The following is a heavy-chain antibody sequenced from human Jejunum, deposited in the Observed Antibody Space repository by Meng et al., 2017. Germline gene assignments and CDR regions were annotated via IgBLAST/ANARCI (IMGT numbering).Heavy chain of an antibody. Sequence: SETLSLTCTVSGASISGSETYWGWIRQPPGKGLEWIGSIYDSGSPYYNPSLKSRVTMSVDMSKNQFSLKLSSVTAADTAVYYCARGPLFSPTDFWGQGTLVTVSS. CDR1: GASISGSETY. D-gene: IGHD3-9*01. CDR2: IYDSGSP. CDR3: ARGPLFSPTDF. V-gene: IGHV4-39*07. J-gene: IGHJ4*02.